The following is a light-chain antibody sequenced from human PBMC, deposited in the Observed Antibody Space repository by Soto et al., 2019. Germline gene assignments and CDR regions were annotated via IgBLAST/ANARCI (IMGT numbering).Light chain of an antibody. V-gene: IGKV3-11*01. J-gene: IGKJ4*01. CDR1: QSVSSY. CDR3: QQRSNWPLT. Sequence: EIVLTQSPATLSLSPGERATLSCRASQSVSSYLAWYQQKPCQAPRLLIYYASNRATCIPARFSGSGSGTDFTRTISSLEHEDFAVYYCQQRSNWPLTFGGGTKVEIK. CDR2: YAS.